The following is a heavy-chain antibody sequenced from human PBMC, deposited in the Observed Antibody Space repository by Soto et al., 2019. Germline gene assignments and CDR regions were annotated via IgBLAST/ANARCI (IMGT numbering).Heavy chain of an antibody. J-gene: IGHJ6*02. D-gene: IGHD3-22*01. Sequence: QVQLQQWGAGLWKPSETLSLTCAVYGGSFSGYYWSWIRQPLGKGLEWIGEINHSGSTNYNPSLKSRVSISVDTSKKQFSLKVNSVTAADTAVYYCARGPDSSGYYYYYGMDVWGQGTTVTVSS. CDR1: GGSFSGYY. CDR3: ARGPDSSGYYYYYGMDV. V-gene: IGHV4-34*01. CDR2: INHSGST.